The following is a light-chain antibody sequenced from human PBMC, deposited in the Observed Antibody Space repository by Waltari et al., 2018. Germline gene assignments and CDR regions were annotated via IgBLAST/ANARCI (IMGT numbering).Light chain of an antibody. V-gene: IGKV4-1*01. CDR3: QQYFSTPQT. CDR2: WAS. Sequence: DIVMTQSLDSLAVSLGERATINCKSSQSVLYRSYNKNYLAWYQQKPGQAPKLLIYWASTRESGVPDRFSGSGSGTDFTLTISSLQAEDVAVYYCQQYFSTPQTFGQGTKVEIK. CDR1: QSVLYRSYNKNY. J-gene: IGKJ1*01.